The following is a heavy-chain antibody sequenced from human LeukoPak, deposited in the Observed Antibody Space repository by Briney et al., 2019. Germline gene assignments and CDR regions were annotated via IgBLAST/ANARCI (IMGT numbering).Heavy chain of an antibody. CDR2: IHYNGIT. CDR1: GGSFSEYY. J-gene: IGHJ4*02. D-gene: IGHD2-2*01. V-gene: IGHV4-59*08. Sequence: PSETLSLTCAVYGGSFSEYYWSWIRQPPGKGLEWIGYIHYNGITNYNPSLKTRVTMSLDTSKNQVSLNLNSVTAADTAVYYCARVKVVPAAFDYWGQGTLVTVSS. CDR3: ARVKVVPAAFDY.